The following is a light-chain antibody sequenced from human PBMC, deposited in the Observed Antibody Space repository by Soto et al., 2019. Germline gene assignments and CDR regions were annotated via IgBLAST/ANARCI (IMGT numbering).Light chain of an antibody. V-gene: IGLV2-8*01. CDR2: EVS. CDR1: STDVGGYNY. Sequence: QSVLTQPPSASGSAGQSVTISCTGTSTDVGGYNYVSWYQQHPGKAPKLMIYEVSKRPSGVPDRFSGSKSGNTASLTISGLQAADEADYYCSLYTSENTYVFGTGTKVTVL. J-gene: IGLJ1*01. CDR3: SLYTSENTYV.